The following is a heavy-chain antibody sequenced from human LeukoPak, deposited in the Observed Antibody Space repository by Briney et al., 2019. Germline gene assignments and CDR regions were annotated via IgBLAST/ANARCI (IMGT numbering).Heavy chain of an antibody. CDR1: GFTFSSYA. V-gene: IGHV3-23*01. Sequence: GGSLRLSCAASGFTFSSYAMSWVRQAPRKGLEWVSAISGSGGSTYYADSVKGRFTISRDNSKNTLYLQMNSLRAEDTAVYYCAKDTGAYCGGDCPPRCFDYWGQGTLVTVSS. D-gene: IGHD2-21*02. J-gene: IGHJ4*02. CDR2: ISGSGGST. CDR3: AKDTGAYCGGDCPPRCFDY.